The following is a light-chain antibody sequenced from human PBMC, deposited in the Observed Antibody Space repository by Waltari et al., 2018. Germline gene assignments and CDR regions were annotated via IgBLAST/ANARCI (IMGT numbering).Light chain of an antibody. V-gene: IGLV1-40*01. CDR2: GNK. CDR1: SSNIGAGYD. Sequence: QSVLTQPPSVSGAPGQRVTLSCPGSSSNIGAGYDVHWYQQIPGTAPKLLIYGNKNRPSGVPDRFSGSQSGTSASLAITGLQAEDEADYYCQSFDSSLRTSVFGGGSRLTVL. CDR3: QSFDSSLRTSV. J-gene: IGLJ3*02.